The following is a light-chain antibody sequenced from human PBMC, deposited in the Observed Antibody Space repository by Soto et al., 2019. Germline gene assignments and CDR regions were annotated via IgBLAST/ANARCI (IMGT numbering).Light chain of an antibody. V-gene: IGLV3-21*02. CDR3: QVWDSSSDHRV. Sequence: SYELTQPPSASVAPGQTARITCGGNNIGSKSVHWYQQKPGQAPVLVVYDDSDRPSGIPGRFSGSNSGNTATLTISRVEAGDEAEYYCQVWDSSSDHRVFGGGTKLTVL. J-gene: IGLJ2*01. CDR2: DDS. CDR1: NIGSKS.